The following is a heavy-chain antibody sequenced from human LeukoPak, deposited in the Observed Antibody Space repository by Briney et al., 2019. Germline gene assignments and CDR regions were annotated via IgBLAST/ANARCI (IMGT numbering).Heavy chain of an antibody. V-gene: IGHV1-46*01. J-gene: IGHJ5*02. CDR3: AKGTNLRQQLGNWFDP. CDR1: GYTLTSYY. Sequence: GASVKVSSKASGYTLTSYYMHWVRQAPGQGLEWMGIINPSDSSTSYAQKFQGRVTMTRDTSTSTVYMELSSLRSEDTAVYYCAKGTNLRQQLGNWFDPWGQGTLVIVSS. D-gene: IGHD6-13*01. CDR2: INPSDSST.